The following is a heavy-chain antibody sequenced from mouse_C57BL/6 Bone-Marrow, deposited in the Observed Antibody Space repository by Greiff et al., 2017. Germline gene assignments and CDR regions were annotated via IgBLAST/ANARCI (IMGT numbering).Heavy chain of an antibody. Sequence: VQLQQPGTELVKPGASVKLSCKASGYTFTSYWMHWVKQSHGKSLEWIGVINPYNGGTSYNQKFKGKATLTVDKSSSTAYMELNSLTSEDSAVYYCARIWTHFDYWGQGTTLTVSS. J-gene: IGHJ2*01. CDR1: GYTFTSYW. V-gene: IGHV1-19*01. CDR3: ARIWTHFDY. CDR2: INPYNGGT.